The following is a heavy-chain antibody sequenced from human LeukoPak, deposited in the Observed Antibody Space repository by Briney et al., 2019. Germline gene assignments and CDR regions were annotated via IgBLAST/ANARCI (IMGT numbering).Heavy chain of an antibody. J-gene: IGHJ5*02. V-gene: IGHV4-39*01. D-gene: IGHD2-15*01. Sequence: SETLSLTCTVSGGSISSSNYYWGWIRQPPGKGLEWIGTIYYSGSTYYNSSLKSRVSISVDTSKNHFSLKVSSVTATDTAMYYCARHGALCTGGSCTRFDPWGQGTLVTVSS. CDR3: ARHGALCTGGSCTRFDP. CDR1: GGSISSSNYY. CDR2: IYYSGST.